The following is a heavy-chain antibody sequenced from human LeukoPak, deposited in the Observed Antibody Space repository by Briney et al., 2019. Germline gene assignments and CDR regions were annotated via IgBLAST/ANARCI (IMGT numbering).Heavy chain of an antibody. Sequence: SETLSLTCTVSGASISNSDFYWGWIRQPPGKGLEWIGTLHYGGSPLYNASLTSRVSMSVETSKNQFSLRLSSVTAADTAVYYCARVNDCSGSSCFSRWFDPWGQGTLITVSS. CDR2: LHYGGSP. J-gene: IGHJ5*02. CDR3: ARVNDCSGSSCFSRWFDP. D-gene: IGHD2-15*01. CDR1: GASISNSDFY. V-gene: IGHV4-39*07.